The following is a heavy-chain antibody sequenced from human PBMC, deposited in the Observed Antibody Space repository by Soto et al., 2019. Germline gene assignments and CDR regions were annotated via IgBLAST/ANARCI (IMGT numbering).Heavy chain of an antibody. D-gene: IGHD3-10*01. CDR2: IYYSGST. CDR1: CGSISSGGYY. V-gene: IGHV4-31*03. J-gene: IGHJ4*02. CDR3: ARDGDSPFDY. Sequence: SETLSLTCTVSCGSISSGGYYWSWIRQHPGKGLEWIGYIYYSGSTYYNPSLKSRVTISVDTSKNQFSLKLSSVTAADTAVYYCARDGDSPFDYWGQGTLVTVSS.